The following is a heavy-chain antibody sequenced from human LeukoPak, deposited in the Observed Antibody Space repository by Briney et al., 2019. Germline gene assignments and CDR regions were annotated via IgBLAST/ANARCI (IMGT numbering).Heavy chain of an antibody. CDR1: GFTFGSYA. CDR2: ISYDGSNK. D-gene: IGHD6-13*01. Sequence: GGSLRLSCAASGFTFGSYAMHWVRQAPGKGLEWVAVISYDGSNKYYADSVKGRFTISRDNSKNTLYLQMNSLRAEDTAVYYCARDYTAKLVFDYWGQGTLVTVSS. CDR3: ARDYTAKLVFDY. J-gene: IGHJ4*02. V-gene: IGHV3-30*04.